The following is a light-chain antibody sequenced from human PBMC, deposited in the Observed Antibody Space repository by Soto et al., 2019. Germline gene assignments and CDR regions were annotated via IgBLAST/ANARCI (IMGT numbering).Light chain of an antibody. CDR2: GAY. J-gene: IGKJ4*01. CDR1: QSVSNH. V-gene: IGKV3-15*01. Sequence: EIVMTQSPATLSVSPGERATLSCRASQSVSNHLAWYQQKPGQAPRLLIYGAYTRATGIPARFSGSGSGTEFTLTISSLQSEDFVVYYCQQHNNWTLSFGGGAKVEI. CDR3: QQHNNWTLS.